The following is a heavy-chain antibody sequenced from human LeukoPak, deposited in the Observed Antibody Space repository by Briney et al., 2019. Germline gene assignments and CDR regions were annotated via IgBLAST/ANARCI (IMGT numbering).Heavy chain of an antibody. Sequence: SETLSLTCTVSGGSISSSSYYWGWIRQPPGKGLEWIGNIYYSGSTYDNSSLKSRVTISVDTSKNQFSLKLSSVTAADTAVYYCARASYYDFWSGYPVWGQGTMVTVSS. CDR1: GGSISSSSYY. CDR2: IYYSGST. CDR3: ARASYYDFWSGYPV. V-gene: IGHV4-39*01. J-gene: IGHJ3*01. D-gene: IGHD3-3*01.